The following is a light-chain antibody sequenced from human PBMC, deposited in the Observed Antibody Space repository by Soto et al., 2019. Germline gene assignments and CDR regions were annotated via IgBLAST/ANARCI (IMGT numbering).Light chain of an antibody. V-gene: IGLV2-8*01. CDR3: KSYAGSNTYV. Sequence: LTEPRSSAGSPGQSVTISCTGTNNDIGVYDFVSWYQHHPCKAPRLIIYEVVQRPSGVPDRFSGYKYGNTASLTVSGLQAADEADYFCKSYAGSNTYVFGSGSKVTV. CDR1: NNDIGVYDF. CDR2: EVV. J-gene: IGLJ1*01.